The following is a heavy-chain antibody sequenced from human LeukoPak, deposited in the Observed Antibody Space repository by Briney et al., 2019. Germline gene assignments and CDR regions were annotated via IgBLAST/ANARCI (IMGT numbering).Heavy chain of an antibody. D-gene: IGHD3-10*01. CDR3: ARDTGTYYYGSGSYLFDY. V-gene: IGHV3-74*01. Sequence: GGSLRLSCAASGFTFSSYWMHWVRQAPGKGLVWVSRIYSDGSSTSYADSVKGRFTISRDNAKNTLYMQMNSLRAEDTAVYYCARDTGTYYYGSGSYLFDYWGQGTLVTVSS. J-gene: IGHJ4*02. CDR1: GFTFSSYW. CDR2: IYSDGSST.